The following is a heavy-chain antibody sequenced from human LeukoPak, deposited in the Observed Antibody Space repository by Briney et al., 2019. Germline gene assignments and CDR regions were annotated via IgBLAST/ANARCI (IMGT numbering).Heavy chain of an antibody. V-gene: IGHV4-34*01. Sequence: SETLSLTCAVYGGSFSGYYWSWIRQPPGKGLEWIGEINHRGSTNYNPSLKSRVTISVDTSKNQFSLKLSSVTAADTAVYYCARRGGGSLDYWGQGTLVTVSS. D-gene: IGHD2-15*01. CDR3: ARRGGGSLDY. J-gene: IGHJ4*02. CDR1: GGSFSGYY. CDR2: INHRGST.